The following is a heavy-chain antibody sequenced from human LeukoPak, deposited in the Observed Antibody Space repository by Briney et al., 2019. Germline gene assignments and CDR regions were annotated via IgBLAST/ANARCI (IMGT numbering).Heavy chain of an antibody. J-gene: IGHJ4*02. CDR1: GFTFSKDD. CDR3: AKDQGYCSSTSCR. Sequence: GGSLRLSCAASGFTFSKDDFHWVRQAPGKGLEWVSAISGSGGSTYYADSVKGRFTISRDNSKNTLYLQMNSLRAEDTAVYYCAKDQGYCSSTSCRWGQGTRVTVSS. D-gene: IGHD2-2*01. V-gene: IGHV3-23*01. CDR2: ISGSGGST.